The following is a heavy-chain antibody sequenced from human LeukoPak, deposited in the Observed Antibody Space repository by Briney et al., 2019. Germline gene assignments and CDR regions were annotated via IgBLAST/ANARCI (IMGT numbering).Heavy chain of an antibody. CDR2: SYYSGTT. D-gene: IGHD1-1*01. CDR3: ARLVHDTYRLDP. CDR1: GGSVNHRYYY. J-gene: IGHJ5*02. V-gene: IGHV4-39*01. Sequence: PSETLSLTSTLSGGSVNHRYYYWAWIRQPPGKGLEWLGTSYYSGTTYYSPSLRSRVTMFVDTSKNQFSLRLTSVTAADAAVYYCARLVHDTYRLDPWGQGALVTVSS.